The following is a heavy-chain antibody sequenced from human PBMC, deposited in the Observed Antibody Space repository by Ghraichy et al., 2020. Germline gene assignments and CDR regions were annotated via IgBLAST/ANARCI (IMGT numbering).Heavy chain of an antibody. V-gene: IGHV3-48*02. CDR1: GFTFSSYS. CDR3: ARDHSMGGTMVWGVINYWSFDF. Sequence: GGSLRLSCAASGFTFSSYSMNWVRQAPGKGLEWVSYISSSSSTIYYADSVKGRFTISRDNSKNSLYLQMNSLRDEDTAVYYCARDHSMGGTMVWGVINYWSFDFWGRGTLVTVSS. J-gene: IGHJ2*01. CDR2: ISSSSSTI. D-gene: IGHD3-10*01.